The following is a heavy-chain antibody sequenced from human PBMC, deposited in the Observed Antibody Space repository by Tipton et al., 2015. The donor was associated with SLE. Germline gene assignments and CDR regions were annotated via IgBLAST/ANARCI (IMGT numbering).Heavy chain of an antibody. D-gene: IGHD3-22*01. J-gene: IGHJ3*01. CDR1: GGSLRGHY. Sequence: TLSLTCTVSGGSLRGHYWSWIRQSPGEGLEWIGYGYSSGSTHYNPSLRSRVTISVDASKNQFSLRLTSVTAADTAVYYCARRHFDTSGYYRGAFDVWGQGTVVTVSS. CDR3: ARRHFDTSGYYRGAFDV. CDR2: GYSSGST. V-gene: IGHV4-59*11.